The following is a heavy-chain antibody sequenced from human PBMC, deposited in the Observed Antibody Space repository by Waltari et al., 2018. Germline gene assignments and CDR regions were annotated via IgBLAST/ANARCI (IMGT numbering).Heavy chain of an antibody. CDR1: GFTVNSNY. CDR3: ARHVSGPTRAAFDV. V-gene: IGHV3-53*01. Sequence: EVQLVESGGGLIQPGGSLRLSCVGSGFTVNSNYRSWVRQGPGKGLEWVSNIPLGTNANYAEAVRGRFTISRDNSKDTLYLQMNSLRVEDTAVYFCARHVSGPTRAAFDVWGQGTMVTVSP. CDR2: IPLGTNA. D-gene: IGHD6-19*01. J-gene: IGHJ3*01.